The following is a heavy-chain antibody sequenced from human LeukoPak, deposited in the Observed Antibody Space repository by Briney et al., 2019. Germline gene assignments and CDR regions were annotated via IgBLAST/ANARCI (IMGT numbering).Heavy chain of an antibody. D-gene: IGHD3-22*01. J-gene: IGHJ4*02. Sequence: PGRSLRLSCAASGFTFSSYAMHWVRQAPGKGLEWVAVISYDGSNKYYADPVKGRFTISRDNSKNTLYLQMNSLRAEDTAVYYCARDLVPAVRYSSGYYDYWGQGTLVTVSS. CDR1: GFTFSSYA. V-gene: IGHV3-30-3*01. CDR3: ARDLVPAVRYSSGYYDY. CDR2: ISYDGSNK.